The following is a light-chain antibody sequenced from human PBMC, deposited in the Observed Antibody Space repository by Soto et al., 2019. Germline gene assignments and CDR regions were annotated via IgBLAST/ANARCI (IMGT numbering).Light chain of an antibody. CDR2: DAY. V-gene: IGKV3-11*01. J-gene: IGKJ5*01. Sequence: EAVLTQSPVTHSLSPVETATLSGRASQSFRGLLAWYQQKPGQAPRLLIYDAYNRATGIPPRFSGSGSGTDFTLTISSLEPEDSAVYYCQQRHMWPITFGQGTRREIK. CDR1: QSFRGL. CDR3: QQRHMWPIT.